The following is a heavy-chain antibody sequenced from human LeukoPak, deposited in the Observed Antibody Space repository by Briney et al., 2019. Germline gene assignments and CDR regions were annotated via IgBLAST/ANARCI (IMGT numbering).Heavy chain of an antibody. CDR3: ARDQGGSIAADDGDAFDI. CDR2: IYHSGST. CDR1: GGSISSYY. V-gene: IGHV4-59*01. J-gene: IGHJ3*02. Sequence: SETLSLTCTVSGGSISSYYWSWIWQPPGKGLEWIGYIYHSGSTNYNPSLKSRVTISVDTSKNQFSLKLSSVTAADTAVYYCARDQGGSIAADDGDAFDIWGQGTMATVSS. D-gene: IGHD6-13*01.